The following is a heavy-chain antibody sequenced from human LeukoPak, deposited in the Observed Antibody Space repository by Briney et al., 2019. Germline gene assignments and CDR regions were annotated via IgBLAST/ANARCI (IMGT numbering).Heavy chain of an antibody. CDR2: IYYSGST. CDR1: GGSVSSGSYY. Sequence: SETLSLTCTVSGGSVSSGSYYWSWIRQPPGKGLEWIGYIYYSGSTNYYPSLKSRVTISVDTSKNQFSLKLSSVTAADTAVYYCARVGYCSSTSCYYYYYGMDVWGQGTTVTVSS. D-gene: IGHD2-2*01. CDR3: ARVGYCSSTSCYYYYYGMDV. V-gene: IGHV4-61*01. J-gene: IGHJ6*02.